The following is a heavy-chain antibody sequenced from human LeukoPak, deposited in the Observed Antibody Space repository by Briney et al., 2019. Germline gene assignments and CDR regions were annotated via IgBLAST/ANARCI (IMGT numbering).Heavy chain of an antibody. CDR3: ARSTGGTGPADY. CDR1: GYTFSSYW. CDR2: IYPRDSDT. D-gene: IGHD2-8*02. Sequence: GESLKISCKVSGYTFSSYWIGWVRQMPGEGLEWMGIIYPRDSDTRYSPSFQGQVTISADTTISTAYLQWTSLKASDTAMYYCARSTGGTGPADYWGQGTLVTVSS. J-gene: IGHJ4*02. V-gene: IGHV5-51*01.